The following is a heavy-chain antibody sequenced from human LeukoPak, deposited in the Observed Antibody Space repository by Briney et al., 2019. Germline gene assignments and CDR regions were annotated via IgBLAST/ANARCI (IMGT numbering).Heavy chain of an antibody. CDR2: IHSDGIGT. D-gene: IGHD2-15*01. J-gene: IGHJ4*02. CDR3: ARAVAPGNYFDY. V-gene: IGHV3-74*01. CDR1: GFTFSSYW. Sequence: GGSLRLSCAASGFTFSSYWMHWIRQAPGKGPVWVSRIHSDGIGTSYADSVRGRFTISRDNAKNTLYLQMNSLRAEDTAVYYCARAVAPGNYFDYLGQGTLVTVSS.